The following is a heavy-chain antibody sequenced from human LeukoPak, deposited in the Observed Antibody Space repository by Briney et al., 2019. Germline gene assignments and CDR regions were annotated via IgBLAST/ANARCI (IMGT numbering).Heavy chain of an antibody. V-gene: IGHV3-23*01. J-gene: IGHJ4*02. Sequence: GETLRLSCAASGFTFSSHGMNWVRQAPGKGLEWVSGISGSGGNTYYADSVKGRFTISRDNSKNTLYLQMNSLRAEDTAVYYCAKRSYYYDSSGYYYLFDYWGQGTLVTVSS. CDR2: ISGSGGNT. CDR1: GFTFSSHG. D-gene: IGHD3-22*01. CDR3: AKRSYYYDSSGYYYLFDY.